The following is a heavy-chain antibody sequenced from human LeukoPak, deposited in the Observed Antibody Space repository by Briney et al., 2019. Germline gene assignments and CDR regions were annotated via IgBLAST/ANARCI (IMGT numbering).Heavy chain of an antibody. CDR3: ARDSRGYSGYDLYYFDY. D-gene: IGHD5-12*01. Sequence: ASVKVSCKASGYTFTSYAMHWVRQAPGQRLEWMGWINAGNGITKYSQKFQGRVTITRDTSASTAYMELSSLRSEDTAVYYCARDSRGYSGYDLYYFDYWGQGTLVTVSS. J-gene: IGHJ4*02. CDR1: GYTFTSYA. CDR2: INAGNGIT. V-gene: IGHV1-3*01.